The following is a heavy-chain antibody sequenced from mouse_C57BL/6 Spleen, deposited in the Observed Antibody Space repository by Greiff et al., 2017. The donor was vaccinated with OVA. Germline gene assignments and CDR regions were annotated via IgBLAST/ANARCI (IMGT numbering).Heavy chain of an antibody. Sequence: EVKLVESGGGLVKPGGSLKLSCAASGFTFSSYAMSWVRQTPEKRLEWVATISDGGSYTYYPDNVKGRFTISRDNAKNNLYLQMSHLKSEDTAMYYCARIYYDYHGAMDYWGQGTSVTVSS. CDR1: GFTFSSYA. CDR2: ISDGGSYT. D-gene: IGHD2-4*01. CDR3: ARIYYDYHGAMDY. J-gene: IGHJ4*01. V-gene: IGHV5-4*03.